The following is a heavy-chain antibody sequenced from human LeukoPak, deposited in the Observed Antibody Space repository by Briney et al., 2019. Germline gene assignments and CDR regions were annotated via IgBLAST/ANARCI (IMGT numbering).Heavy chain of an antibody. J-gene: IGHJ5*02. CDR3: ARDIRTVRRAWRFDP. Sequence: ASVKVSCKASGYTFTGYYMHWVRQAPGQGLEWMGWISTNTGNPTYAQGFTGRFVFSLDTSVSTAYLQISSLKAEDTAVYYCARDIRTVRRAWRFDPWGQGTLVTVSS. V-gene: IGHV7-4-1*02. CDR1: GYTFTGYY. D-gene: IGHD2-8*02. CDR2: ISTNTGNP.